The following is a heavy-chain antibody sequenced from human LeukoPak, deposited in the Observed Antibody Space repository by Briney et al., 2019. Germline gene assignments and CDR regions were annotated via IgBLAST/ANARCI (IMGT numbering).Heavy chain of an antibody. CDR1: GFTFSSYS. J-gene: IGHJ5*02. Sequence: GGSLILSCAASGFTFSSYSMNWVRQAPGKGLEWVSYISSSSSTIYYADSVKGRFTISRDNAKNSLYLQMNSLRAEDTAVYYCARGLFWFDPWGQGTLVTVSS. V-gene: IGHV3-48*04. D-gene: IGHD3-10*01. CDR2: ISSSSSTI. CDR3: ARGLFWFDP.